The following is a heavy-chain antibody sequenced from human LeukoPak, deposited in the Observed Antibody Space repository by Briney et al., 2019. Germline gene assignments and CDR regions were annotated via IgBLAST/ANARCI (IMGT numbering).Heavy chain of an antibody. J-gene: IGHJ4*02. V-gene: IGHV3-23*01. CDR2: ISGSAGST. Sequence: SGGSLRLSCVASGFTFSRYAMSWVRQAPGKGREWLSAISGSAGSTYYAECVKGRFTISRDNSKNTLYLQMNSLRAEGTAVYYCAKYSARPPDYSSYYFDYWGQGTRVTVSS. CDR1: GFTFSRYA. D-gene: IGHD4-11*01. CDR3: AKYSARPPDYSSYYFDY.